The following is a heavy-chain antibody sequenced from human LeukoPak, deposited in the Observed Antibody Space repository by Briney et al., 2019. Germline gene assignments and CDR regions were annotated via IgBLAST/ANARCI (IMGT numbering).Heavy chain of an antibody. CDR3: ASGPYSRYYYYYMDV. CDR2: IYYSGST. D-gene: IGHD2-21*01. J-gene: IGHJ6*03. CDR1: GGSISSYY. Sequence: SETLSLTCTVSGGSISSYYCSWIRQPPGKGLEWIGYIYYSGSTNYNPSLKSRVTISVDTSKNQFSLKLSAVTAADTAVYYCASGPYSRYYYYYMDVWGKGTTVTV. V-gene: IGHV4-59*01.